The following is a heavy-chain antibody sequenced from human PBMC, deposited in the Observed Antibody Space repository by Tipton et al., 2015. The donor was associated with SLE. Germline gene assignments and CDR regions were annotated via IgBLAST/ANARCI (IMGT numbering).Heavy chain of an antibody. Sequence: TLFLTCTVSGGSISSGSYYWSWIRQPAGKGLEWIGRIYTSGSTNYNPSLKSRVTMSVDTSKNQFSLKLSSVTAADTAVYYCARDDPTGDAFDIWGQGTMVTVSS. V-gene: IGHV4-61*02. CDR3: ARDDPTGDAFDI. CDR1: GGSISSGSYY. J-gene: IGHJ3*02. CDR2: IYTSGST. D-gene: IGHD4-17*01.